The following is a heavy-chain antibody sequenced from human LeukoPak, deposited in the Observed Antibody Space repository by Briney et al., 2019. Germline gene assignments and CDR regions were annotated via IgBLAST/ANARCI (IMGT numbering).Heavy chain of an antibody. D-gene: IGHD6-19*01. CDR2: IYYSGST. J-gene: IGHJ4*02. CDR3: GGGGYGGGWYVIDY. Sequence: PSETLSLTCTVSGGSISSYYWSWIRQPPGKGLEWIGYIYYSGSTNYNPSLKSRVTISVDTSKNQFSLKLSSVTAADTAVYYCGGGGYGGGWYVIDYWGRGTLSTVSS. CDR1: GGSISSYY. V-gene: IGHV4-59*01.